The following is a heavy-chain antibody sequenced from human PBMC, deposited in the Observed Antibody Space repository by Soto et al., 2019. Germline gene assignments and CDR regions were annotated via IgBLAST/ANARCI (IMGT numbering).Heavy chain of an antibody. V-gene: IGHV1-18*01. CDR2: ISAYNGNT. CDR1: GYTFTSYG. J-gene: IGHJ4*02. Sequence: GASVKVSCKASGYTFTSYGISWVRQAPGQGLEWMGWISAYNGNTDYAQKLQGRVTMTTDTSTSTAYMELRSLRSDDTAVYYCARDLVRFLEWSHPFDYRGQGTLVTVSS. D-gene: IGHD3-3*01. CDR3: ARDLVRFLEWSHPFDY.